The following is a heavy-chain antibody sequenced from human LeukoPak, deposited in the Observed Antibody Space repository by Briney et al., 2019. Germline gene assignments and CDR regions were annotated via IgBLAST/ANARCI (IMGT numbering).Heavy chain of an antibody. CDR2: IYYSGST. CDR3: ARDSALGGSSDY. D-gene: IGHD4-23*01. Sequence: PSETLSLTCTVSGGSISSSGYYWGWIRQPPGKGLEWIGSIYYSGSTYYNPSLKSRVTISVDTSKNQFSLKLSSVTAADTAVYYCARDSALGGSSDYWGQGTLVTVSS. J-gene: IGHJ4*02. V-gene: IGHV4-39*02. CDR1: GGSISSSGYY.